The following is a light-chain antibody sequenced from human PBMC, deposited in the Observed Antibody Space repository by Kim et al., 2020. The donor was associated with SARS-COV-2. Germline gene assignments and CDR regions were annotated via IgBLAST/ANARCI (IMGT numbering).Light chain of an antibody. CDR2: NTN. CDR1: TGAVTSGHY. CDR3: LLSYSGAWM. V-gene: IGLV7-46*01. J-gene: IGLJ3*02. Sequence: QAVVTQEPSLTVSPGGTVTLTCGSSTGAVTSGHYPYWFQQKPGQAPRTLIYNTNNRHSWTPARFSGSLLGGKATLTLSGAQPDDEADYYCLLSYSGAWMFGGGTQLTVL.